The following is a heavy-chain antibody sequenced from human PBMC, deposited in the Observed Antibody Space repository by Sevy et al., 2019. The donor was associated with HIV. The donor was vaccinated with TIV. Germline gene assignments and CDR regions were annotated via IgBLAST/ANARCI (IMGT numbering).Heavy chain of an antibody. Sequence: SETLSLTCTVSGVSISPYYWSWIRQPPGKGLEWIGWIYYSGSTNYNPSLKSRVTISLDTSKTQFSLKLRSVTAADTAVYYCTRELSYFDYWGQGTLVTVSS. CDR3: TRELSYFDY. CDR2: IYYSGST. J-gene: IGHJ4*02. V-gene: IGHV4-59*01. CDR1: GVSISPYY.